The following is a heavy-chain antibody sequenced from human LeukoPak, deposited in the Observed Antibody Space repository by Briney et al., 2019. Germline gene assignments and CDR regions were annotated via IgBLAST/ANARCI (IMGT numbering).Heavy chain of an antibody. CDR1: GGTFSSYA. D-gene: IGHD3-22*01. V-gene: IGHV1-69*01. CDR2: IIPIFGTA. Sequence: SVKVSCKASGGTFSSYAISWVRQAPGQGLEWMGGIIPIFGTANYAQKFQGRVTITADESTSTAYMELSSLRSEDTAVYYCASYGYDSSGPGGDYYYYGMDVWGQGTTVTVSS. CDR3: ASYGYDSSGPGGDYYYYGMDV. J-gene: IGHJ6*02.